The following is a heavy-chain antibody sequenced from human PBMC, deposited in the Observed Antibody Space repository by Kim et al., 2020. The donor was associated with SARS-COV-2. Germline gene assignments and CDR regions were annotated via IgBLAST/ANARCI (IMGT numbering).Heavy chain of an antibody. Sequence: GESLKISCKTSGFTFTSYWIGWVRQMPGKGLEWVGLIYPSDFDTRYNPAFQGLVTISADRSITTAYLQWSNLEASDTAMYYCARGVNYGGDYWGQGTLVTVSS. CDR1: GFTFTSYW. D-gene: IGHD2-21*01. CDR3: ARGVNYGGDY. CDR2: IYPSDFDT. V-gene: IGHV5-51*01. J-gene: IGHJ4*02.